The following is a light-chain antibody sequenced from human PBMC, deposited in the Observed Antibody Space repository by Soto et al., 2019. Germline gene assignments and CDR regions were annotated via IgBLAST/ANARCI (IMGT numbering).Light chain of an antibody. V-gene: IGKV3-15*01. Sequence: EIVMTQSPATLSVSPGERATLSRRASESVSGNLAWYQQKPGQAPRLLIYDTASRATAIPARFSGSGSGTEFTLTISSLQSEDFAVYYCQQYSKWPTFGQGTRLEIK. CDR1: ESVSGN. CDR2: DTA. CDR3: QQYSKWPT. J-gene: IGKJ5*01.